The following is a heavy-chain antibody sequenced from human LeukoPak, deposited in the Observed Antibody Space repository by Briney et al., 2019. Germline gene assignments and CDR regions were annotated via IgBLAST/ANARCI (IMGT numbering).Heavy chain of an antibody. CDR3: AKDQSYYYDTREAFDI. D-gene: IGHD3-22*01. CDR2: ISGSGGST. Sequence: GGSLRLSCAASGFTFSSYAMSWVRQAPGKGLEWVSDISGSGGSTYYADTVKGRFTISRDNSKNTLYLQMNSLRAEDTAVYYCAKDQSYYYDTREAFDIWGQGTMVTVSS. CDR1: GFTFSSYA. V-gene: IGHV3-23*01. J-gene: IGHJ3*02.